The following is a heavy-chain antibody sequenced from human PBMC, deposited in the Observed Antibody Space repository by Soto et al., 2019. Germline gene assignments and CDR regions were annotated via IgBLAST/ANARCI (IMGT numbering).Heavy chain of an antibody. J-gene: IGHJ6*03. CDR1: GGSFSGYY. CDR2: INHSGST. V-gene: IGHV4-34*01. Sequence: SETLSLTCAAYGGSFSGYYWSWFRQPPGKGLEWIGEINHSGSTNYNPSLKSRVTISVDTSKNQFSLKLSSVTAADTAVYYCARLAVEEQHRINYYVYYMDGWGKGTTVTV. CDR3: ARLAVEEQHRINYYVYYMDG. D-gene: IGHD6-13*01.